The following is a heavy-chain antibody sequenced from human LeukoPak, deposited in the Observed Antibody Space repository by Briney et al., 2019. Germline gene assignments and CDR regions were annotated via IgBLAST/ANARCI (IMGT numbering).Heavy chain of an antibody. CDR2: IRSKAYGGTT. J-gene: IGHJ4*02. CDR1: GFTFSSYA. D-gene: IGHD6-13*01. V-gene: IGHV3-49*04. Sequence: GGSLRLSCAASGFTFSSYAMSWVRQAPGKGLEWVGFIRSKAYGGTTEYAASVKGRFTISRDDSKSIAYLQMNSLKTEDTAVYYCTRDLKAAAGFFDYWGQGTLVTVSS. CDR3: TRDLKAAAGFFDY.